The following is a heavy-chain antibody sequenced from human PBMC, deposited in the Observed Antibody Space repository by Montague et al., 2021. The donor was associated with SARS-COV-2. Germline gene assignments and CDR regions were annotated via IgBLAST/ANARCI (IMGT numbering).Heavy chain of an antibody. D-gene: IGHD2/OR15-2a*01. J-gene: IGHJ4*02. CDR1: RFSFSSYR. V-gene: IGHV3-7*01. Sequence: SLRLSCAASRFSFSSYRMTWVRQAPGKGPEWVATIDRDGDEGYYVDSVKGRFTISRDNARNSLYLQLTGLRGEDTAVYYCAREGRGTIYYWAYWGQGTLVAVSS. CDR3: AREGRGTIYYWAY. CDR2: IDRDGDEG.